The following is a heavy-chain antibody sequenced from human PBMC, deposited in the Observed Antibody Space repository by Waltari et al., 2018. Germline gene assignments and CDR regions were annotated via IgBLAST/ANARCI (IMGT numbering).Heavy chain of an antibody. J-gene: IGHJ4*02. CDR3: ARDPHQAGDY. CDR1: GFTFTDYY. V-gene: IGHV3-11*01. CDR2: IDKSGITI. Sequence: QVQVVESGGGLVKPGGSLRLSCVASGFTFTDYYMSWIRPAPGKGLEWASFIDKSGITILYADSVKGRVTVSRDNAKNSLSLQMNTLSPDDTAVYYCARDPHQAGDYWGQGTLVTVSS. D-gene: IGHD2-2*01.